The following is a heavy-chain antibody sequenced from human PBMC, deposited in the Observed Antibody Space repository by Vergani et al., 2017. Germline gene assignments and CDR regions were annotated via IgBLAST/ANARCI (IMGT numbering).Heavy chain of an antibody. CDR1: GFTFSSYS. CDR2: ISSSSSYI. Sequence: EVQLVESGGGLVKPGGSLRLSCAASGFTFSSYSMNWVRQAPGKGLEWVSSISSSSSYIYYADSVKGRFTISRDNSKNTLYLQMNSLRAEDTAVYYCAKQQWLVPDGMDVWGQGTTVTVSS. CDR3: AKQQWLVPDGMDV. V-gene: IGHV3-21*04. D-gene: IGHD6-19*01. J-gene: IGHJ6*02.